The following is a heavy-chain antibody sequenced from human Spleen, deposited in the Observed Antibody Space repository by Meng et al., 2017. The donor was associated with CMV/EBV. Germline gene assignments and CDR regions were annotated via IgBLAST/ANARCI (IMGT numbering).Heavy chain of an antibody. Sequence: GSLRLSCTVSGGSISSYYWSWIRQPPGKGLEWIGYIYYSGSTNYNPSLKSRVTISVDTSKNQFSLKLSSVTAADTAVYYCARTRRTIFGVVIPSYYFDYWGQGTLVTVSS. V-gene: IGHV4-59*12. CDR2: IYYSGST. CDR3: ARTRRTIFGVVIPSYYFDY. J-gene: IGHJ4*02. CDR1: GGSISSYY. D-gene: IGHD3-3*01.